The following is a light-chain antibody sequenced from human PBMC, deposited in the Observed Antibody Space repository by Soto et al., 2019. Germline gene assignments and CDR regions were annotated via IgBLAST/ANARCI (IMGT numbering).Light chain of an antibody. J-gene: IGLJ1*01. CDR3: SSYTSSSGV. CDR2: EVS. CDR1: SSDVGGYNY. V-gene: IGLV2-14*01. Sequence: QSALTQPASVSGSPRQSITISCTGTSSDVGGYNYVSWYQQHPGKAPKLMIYEVSNRPSGVSNRFSGSKSGNTASLTISGLQAEDEADYYCSSYTSSSGVFGTGTKLTVL.